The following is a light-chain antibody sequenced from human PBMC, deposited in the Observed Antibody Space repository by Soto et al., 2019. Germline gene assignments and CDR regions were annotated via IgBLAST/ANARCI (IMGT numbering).Light chain of an antibody. CDR3: QQYNSYPPT. Sequence: DIQITQSPSTLSASVGDRVTITCRASQSISVWLAWYQQKAGKAPNLLIYKASRLESGVPSRFSGSGSETEFTLTISXLQPGDSATYYCQQYNSYPPTFGQGTKVDIK. V-gene: IGKV1-5*03. J-gene: IGKJ1*01. CDR1: QSISVW. CDR2: KAS.